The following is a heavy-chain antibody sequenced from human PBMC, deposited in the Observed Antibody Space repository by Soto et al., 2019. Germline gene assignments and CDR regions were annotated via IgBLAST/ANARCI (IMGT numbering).Heavy chain of an antibody. CDR1: GFTFSSYA. V-gene: IGHV3-23*01. CDR3: AKDRTVVTPGLPRGPIFDY. J-gene: IGHJ4*02. D-gene: IGHD2-21*02. Sequence: GGSLRLSCAASGFTFSSYAMSWVRQAPGKGLEWVSAISGSGGSTYYADSVKGRFTISRDNSKNTLYLQMNSLRAEDTAVYYCAKDRTVVTPGLPRGPIFDYWGQGTLVTVSS. CDR2: ISGSGGST.